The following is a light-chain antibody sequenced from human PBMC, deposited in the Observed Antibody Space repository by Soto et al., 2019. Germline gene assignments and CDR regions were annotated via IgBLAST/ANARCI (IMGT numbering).Light chain of an antibody. J-gene: IGKJ4*01. Sequence: EIVMTQSPATLSVSPGERATLSCRASQSVSSNLAWYQQKRGQAPRLLIYGASIRATGIPARFSGSGSGTEFTLTNSSRQSEDFAVYYCQQYNNWPLTVGGGTKVQIK. CDR3: QQYNNWPLT. CDR2: GAS. CDR1: QSVSSN. V-gene: IGKV3D-15*01.